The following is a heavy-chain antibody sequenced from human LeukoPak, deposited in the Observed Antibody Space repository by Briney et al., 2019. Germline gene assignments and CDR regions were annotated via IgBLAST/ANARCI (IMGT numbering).Heavy chain of an antibody. CDR3: ARDQLLWFGELNAFDI. D-gene: IGHD3-10*01. CDR1: GFTFSSYS. CDR2: ISSSSSYI. J-gene: IGHJ3*02. Sequence: PGGSLRLSCAASGFTFSSYSMNWVRQAPGKGLEWVSSISSSSSYIYYADSVKGRFTISRDNAKNSLYLQMNSLRAEDTAVYYCARDQLLWFGELNAFDIWGQGTMVTVSS. V-gene: IGHV3-21*01.